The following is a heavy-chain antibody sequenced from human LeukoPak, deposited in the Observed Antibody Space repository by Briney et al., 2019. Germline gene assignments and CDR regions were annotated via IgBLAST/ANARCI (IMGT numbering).Heavy chain of an antibody. Sequence: GGSLRLSCAASGFTFSSYSMNWVRQAPGKGLEWVSSISSSSSYIYYADSVKGRFTISRDNAKNSLYLQMNSLRAEDTAEYYCARRWGSYAFDIWGQGTMVTVSS. J-gene: IGHJ3*02. CDR2: ISSSSSYI. CDR3: ARRWGSYAFDI. D-gene: IGHD1-26*01. CDR1: GFTFSSYS. V-gene: IGHV3-21*01.